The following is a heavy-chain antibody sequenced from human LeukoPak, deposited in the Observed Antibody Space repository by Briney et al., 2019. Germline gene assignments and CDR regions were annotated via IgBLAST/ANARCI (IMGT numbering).Heavy chain of an antibody. V-gene: IGHV1-2*02. D-gene: IGHD3-22*01. CDR2: INPNSGGT. Sequence: GASVKVSCKASGYTFTGYYMHWVRQAPGQGLEWMGWINPNSGGTNYAQKFQGRVTMTRDTSISTAYMELSSLRSEDTAVYYCARDYYDSSGYCDYWGQGTLVTVSS. J-gene: IGHJ4*02. CDR1: GYTFTGYY. CDR3: ARDYYDSSGYCDY.